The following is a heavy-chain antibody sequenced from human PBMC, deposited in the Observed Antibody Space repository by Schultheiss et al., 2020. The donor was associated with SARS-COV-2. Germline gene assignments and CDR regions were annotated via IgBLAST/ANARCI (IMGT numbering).Heavy chain of an antibody. CDR2: IYHSGST. V-gene: IGHV4-59*06. CDR1: GGSISSYY. CDR3: ARVGTIKPYDF. D-gene: IGHD2-2*01. Sequence: SETLSLTCTVSGGSISSYYWSWIRQHPGKGLEWIGVIYHSGSTHYHPSLKSRLSLSVDLSKNQLSLKLSSVTAADTAIYYCARVGTIKPYDFWGQGTMVTVSS. J-gene: IGHJ3*01.